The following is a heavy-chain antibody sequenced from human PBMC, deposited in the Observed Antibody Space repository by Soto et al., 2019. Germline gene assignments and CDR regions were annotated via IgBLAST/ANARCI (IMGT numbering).Heavy chain of an antibody. D-gene: IGHD1-26*01. CDR3: AREAIVARATTGMDV. Sequence: QVQLVQSGAEVKKPGASVKVSCKASGYTLTTFFMHWVRQAPGQGLEWLGVINPGYPAGRSTTYAQKIEGRVTMNTDTSTSTVYMELSRLRSADTAGYYCAREAIVARATTGMDVWGQGTTVTVSS. J-gene: IGHJ6*02. CDR2: INPGYPAGRST. CDR1: GYTLTTFF. V-gene: IGHV1-46*01.